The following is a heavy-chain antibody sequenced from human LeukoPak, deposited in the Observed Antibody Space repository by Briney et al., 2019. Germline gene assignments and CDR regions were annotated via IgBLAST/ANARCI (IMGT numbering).Heavy chain of an antibody. CDR3: ARDSRSYYASSGYYGTFDY. V-gene: IGHV4-61*01. CDR2: IYYSGST. CDR1: GGSVSSGSDS. D-gene: IGHD3-22*01. Sequence: SETLSLTCTVSGGSVSSGSDSWNSIRQPPGKGLEWIGYIYYSGSTNYNPSLKSRVTISVDTSRNQFSLKLSSVTAADTAVYYCARDSRSYYASSGYYGTFDYWGQGTLVTVSS. J-gene: IGHJ4*02.